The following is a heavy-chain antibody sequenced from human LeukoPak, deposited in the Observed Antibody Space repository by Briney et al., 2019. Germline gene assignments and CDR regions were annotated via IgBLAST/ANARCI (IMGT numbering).Heavy chain of an antibody. V-gene: IGHV1-8*01. CDR2: MNPNSGNT. CDR1: GYTFTIYD. D-gene: IGHD3-10*01. CDR3: ARGPAWGWFGELLSYYYYYYMDV. J-gene: IGHJ6*03. Sequence: ASVTVSCKSSGYTFTIYDINWVRQAPGQGLEWMGWMNPNSGNTGYAQKFQGRVTMTRNTSISTAYMELSSLRSEDTAVYYCARGPAWGWFGELLSYYYYYYMDVWGKGTTVTVSS.